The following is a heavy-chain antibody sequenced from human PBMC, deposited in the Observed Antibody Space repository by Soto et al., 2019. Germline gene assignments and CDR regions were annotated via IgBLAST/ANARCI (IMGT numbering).Heavy chain of an antibody. CDR1: GFTFSSYA. D-gene: IGHD6-13*01. CDR2: ITGSGGDT. V-gene: IGHV3-23*01. CDR3: AKAAGSSWGTEHFQN. Sequence: HPGGSLRLSCAASGFTFSSYAMSWVRQAPGKGLEWVSLITGSGGDTYYADSVKARFTISSDNSRNTLYLQMDSLRAEDTAVYYCAKAAGSSWGTEHFQNWGQGTLVTVSS. J-gene: IGHJ1*01.